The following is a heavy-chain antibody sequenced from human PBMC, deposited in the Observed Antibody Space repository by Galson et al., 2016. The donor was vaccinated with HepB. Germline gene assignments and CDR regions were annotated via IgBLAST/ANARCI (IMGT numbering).Heavy chain of an antibody. CDR3: ARDPGFRNGMDV. Sequence: SLRLSCAASGFTFKNYGMHWVRQAPGKGLEWVALIWYDGSNKYYAESVKGRFTISSDTSENTVFLQMNSLRGEDTAVYYCARDPGFRNGMDVWGQGTTVTVS. V-gene: IGHV3-33*01. CDR2: IWYDGSNK. J-gene: IGHJ6*02. CDR1: GFTFKNYG.